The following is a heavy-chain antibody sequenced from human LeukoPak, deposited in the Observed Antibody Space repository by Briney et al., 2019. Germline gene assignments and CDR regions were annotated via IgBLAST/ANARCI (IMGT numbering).Heavy chain of an antibody. V-gene: IGHV1-2*02. D-gene: IGHD3-10*01. Sequence: GASVKVSCKASGYTFTGYYMHWVRQAPGQGLEWVGWINPNSGGTNYAQKFQGGVTMTRDTSISTAYMELSRLRSDDTAVYYCARSPLVRGIMRLSERLDYWGQGTLVTVSS. J-gene: IGHJ4*02. CDR1: GYTFTGYY. CDR3: ARSPLVRGIMRLSERLDY. CDR2: INPNSGGT.